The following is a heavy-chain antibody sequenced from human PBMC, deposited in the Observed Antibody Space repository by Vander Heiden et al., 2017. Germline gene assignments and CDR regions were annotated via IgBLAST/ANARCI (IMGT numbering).Heavy chain of an antibody. CDR2: ISYDGSNK. Sequence: QVQLVESGGGVVQPGRSLRLSCAASGFTFSSYGMHWVGQAPGKGLEWVAVISYDGSNKYYADSVKGRFTISRDNSKNTLYLQMNSLRAEDTAVYYCAKDMGVGYDSSGYYPFDYWGQGTLVTVSS. J-gene: IGHJ4*02. CDR3: AKDMGVGYDSSGYYPFDY. V-gene: IGHV3-30*18. D-gene: IGHD3-22*01. CDR1: GFTFSSYG.